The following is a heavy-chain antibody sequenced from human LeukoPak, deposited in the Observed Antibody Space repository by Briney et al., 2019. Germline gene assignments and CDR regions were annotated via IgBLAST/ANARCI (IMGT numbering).Heavy chain of an antibody. Sequence: SSETLSLTCTVSGGSISSGSYYWSWIRQPAGKGLEWIGRIYTSGSTNYNPSSKSRVTISVDTSKNQFSLKLSSVTAADTAVYYCARIVPFYWYFDLWGRGTLVTVSS. D-gene: IGHD1-26*01. V-gene: IGHV4-61*02. J-gene: IGHJ2*01. CDR3: ARIVPFYWYFDL. CDR2: IYTSGST. CDR1: GGSISSGSYY.